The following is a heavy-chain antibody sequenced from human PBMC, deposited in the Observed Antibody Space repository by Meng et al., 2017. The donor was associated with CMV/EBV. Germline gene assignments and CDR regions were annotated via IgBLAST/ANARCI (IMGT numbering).Heavy chain of an antibody. CDR2: IYYSGST. CDR1: GGSISSYY. V-gene: IGHV4-59*01. J-gene: IGHJ3*02. Sequence: ESLKISCTVSGGSISSYYWSWIRQPPGKGLEWIGYIYYSGSTNYNPSLKSRVTISVDTSKNQFSLKLSSVTAADTAVYYCARDQGGYGDYVDAFDIWGQGTMVTVSS. D-gene: IGHD4-17*01. CDR3: ARDQGGYGDYVDAFDI.